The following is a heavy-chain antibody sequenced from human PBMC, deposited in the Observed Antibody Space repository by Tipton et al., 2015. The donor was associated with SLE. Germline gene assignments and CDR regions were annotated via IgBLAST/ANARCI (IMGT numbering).Heavy chain of an antibody. V-gene: IGHV4-4*07. Sequence: TLSLTCTVSGGSISSFYWSWIRQPAGKGLEWIGRIYSSGNTNYNTSLKSRVTMSLDTSKNQFSLKLSSVTAADTAVYYCARLGRGRAVASTGWFDPWGQGTLVTVSS. J-gene: IGHJ5*02. D-gene: IGHD6-19*01. CDR3: ARLGRGRAVASTGWFDP. CDR1: GGSISSFY. CDR2: IYSSGNT.